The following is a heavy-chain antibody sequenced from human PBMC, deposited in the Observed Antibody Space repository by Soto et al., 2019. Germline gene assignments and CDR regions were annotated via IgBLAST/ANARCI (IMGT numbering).Heavy chain of an antibody. J-gene: IGHJ6*03. CDR2: IYYIGST. CDR3: ARIRIPKPYPAIGLYDV. V-gene: IGHV4-30-4*01. Sequence: SETLSLTGTVSGGSISSGYYYWSWIRQPPGKGLEWIGYIYYIGSTYYNPSLKSRVTISVDTSKNQFSLKLSSVTAADTAVYYCARIRIPKPYPAIGLYDVWGKGPTV. CDR1: GGSISSGYYY. D-gene: IGHD5-18*01.